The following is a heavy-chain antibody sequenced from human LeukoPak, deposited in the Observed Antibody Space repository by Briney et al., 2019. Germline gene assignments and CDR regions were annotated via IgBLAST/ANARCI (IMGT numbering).Heavy chain of an antibody. CDR2: INHSGST. D-gene: IGHD3-22*01. CDR1: GGSFSGYY. V-gene: IGHV4-34*01. Sequence: SETLSLTCAVYGGSFSGYYWCWIRQPPGKGLKWIGEINHSGSTNYNPSLKSRVTISVDTSKNQFSLKLSSVTAADTAVYYCARPSVRYYDSSGYPNWFDPWGQGTLVTVSS. CDR3: ARPSVRYYDSSGYPNWFDP. J-gene: IGHJ5*02.